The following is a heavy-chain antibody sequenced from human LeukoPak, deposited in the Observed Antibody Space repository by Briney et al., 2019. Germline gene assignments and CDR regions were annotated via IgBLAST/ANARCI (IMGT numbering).Heavy chain of an antibody. Sequence: GGSLRLSCATSGFTFSSYAMYWVRQAPGKGLEWVEVIWYDGSKKYYADSVKGRFTISRDNSKNTLDLQMNSLRVEDTAVYYCAKDEGVGSWGNTWGLIYWGQGSLVTVSS. CDR2: IWYDGSKK. D-gene: IGHD6-6*01. CDR1: GFTFSSYA. V-gene: IGHV3-33*06. J-gene: IGHJ4*02. CDR3: AKDEGVGSWGNTWGLIY.